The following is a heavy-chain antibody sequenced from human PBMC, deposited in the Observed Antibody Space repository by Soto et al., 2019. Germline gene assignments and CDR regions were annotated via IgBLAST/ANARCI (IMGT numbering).Heavy chain of an antibody. V-gene: IGHV1-69*02. CDR2: IVPTLRIT. CDR3: TTQKFGAGRVGVHY. Sequence: QVQLVQSGAEVKRPGSSLKVSCETSGGTSPIYTITWVRQATGQGLQWMGRIVPTLRITNYAQEFQGRLTITAATSTSTVHMELSSRTSEGAAVYYCTTQKFGAGRVGVHYWGQATLVTVSS. CDR1: GGTSPIYT. D-gene: IGHD3-10*01. J-gene: IGHJ4*02.